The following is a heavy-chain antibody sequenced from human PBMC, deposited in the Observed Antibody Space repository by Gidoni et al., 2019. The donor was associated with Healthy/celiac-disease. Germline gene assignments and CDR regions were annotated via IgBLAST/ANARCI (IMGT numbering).Heavy chain of an antibody. CDR2: INHSGST. D-gene: IGHD2-21*01. J-gene: IGHJ4*02. V-gene: IGHV4-34*01. Sequence: QVQLQQWGAGLLKPSETLSLTCAVYGGSFSGYYWSWIRQPPGKGLEWIGEINHSGSTNYNPSLKSRVTISVDTSKNQFSLKLSSVTAADTAVYYCASSYCGGDCYTPHRRVYYFDYWGQGTLVTVSS. CDR1: GGSFSGYY. CDR3: ASSYCGGDCYTPHRRVYYFDY.